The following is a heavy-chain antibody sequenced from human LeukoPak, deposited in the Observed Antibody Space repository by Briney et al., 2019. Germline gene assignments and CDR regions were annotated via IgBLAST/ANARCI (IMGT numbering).Heavy chain of an antibody. D-gene: IGHD3-10*01. Sequence: SQTLSLTCTVSGGSISSGGYYWSWLRQHPGKGLEWIGYIYYSGSTYYNPSLKSRVTISVDTSKNQFSLKLSSVTAADTAVYYCARVGGVREGEDYYYYYGMDVWGQGTTVTVSS. CDR2: IYYSGST. J-gene: IGHJ6*02. V-gene: IGHV4-31*03. CDR1: GGSISSGGYY. CDR3: ARVGGVREGEDYYYYYGMDV.